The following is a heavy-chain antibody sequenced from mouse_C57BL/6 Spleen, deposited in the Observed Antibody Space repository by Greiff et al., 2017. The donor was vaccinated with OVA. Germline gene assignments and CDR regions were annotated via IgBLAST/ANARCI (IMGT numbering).Heavy chain of an antibody. CDR2: IYPGNSDT. J-gene: IGHJ4*01. CDR1: GYTFTSYW. V-gene: IGHV1-5*01. Sequence: EVQLQQSGTVLARPGASVKMSCKTSGYTFTSYWMHWVKQRPGQGLEWIGAIYPGNSDTSYNQKFKGKAKLTAVTSASTAYMELSSLTNEDSAVYYCTIDYDEDYAMDYWGQGTSVTVSS. D-gene: IGHD2-4*01. CDR3: TIDYDEDYAMDY.